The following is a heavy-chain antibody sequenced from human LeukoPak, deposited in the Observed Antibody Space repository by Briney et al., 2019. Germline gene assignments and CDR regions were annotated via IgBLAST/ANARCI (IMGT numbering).Heavy chain of an antibody. D-gene: IGHD3-9*01. Sequence: SETLSLTCTVSGGSISGTSYYWGWIRQPPGKGLEWIGSIYYSGSTYYNPSLKSRVTISVDTSKNQFSLKLSSVTAADTAVYYCARQYYDILTGYSHDAFDIWGQGTMVTVSS. CDR2: IYYSGST. CDR3: ARQYYDILTGYSHDAFDI. V-gene: IGHV4-39*01. CDR1: GGSISGTSYY. J-gene: IGHJ3*02.